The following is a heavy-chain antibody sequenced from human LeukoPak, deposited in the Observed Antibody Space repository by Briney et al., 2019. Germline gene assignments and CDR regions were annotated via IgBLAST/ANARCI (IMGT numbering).Heavy chain of an antibody. V-gene: IGHV3-48*01. J-gene: IGHJ4*02. CDR2: ISSSSSTI. Sequence: GGSLRLSCAASGFTFSSYSMNWVRQTPGKGLEWVSYISSSSSTIYYADSVMGRFTISRDNAKNSLYLQMNSLRAEDTAVYYCATQTVAGGYWGQGTLVTVSS. D-gene: IGHD1-14*01. CDR1: GFTFSSYS. CDR3: ATQTVAGGY.